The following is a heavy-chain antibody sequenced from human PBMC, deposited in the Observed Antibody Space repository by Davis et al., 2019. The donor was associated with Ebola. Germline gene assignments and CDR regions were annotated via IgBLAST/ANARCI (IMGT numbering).Heavy chain of an antibody. D-gene: IGHD5-18*01. CDR2: ISSSSSYI. Sequence: GGSLRLSCAASGFTFSSYSMNWVRQAQGKGMEWVSSISSSSSYIYYADSVKGLFTISRDNAKNSLYLQMNSLRAEDTALYYCARDRGRGYSYGYFYYYGMDVWGQGTTVTVSS. V-gene: IGHV3-21*01. CDR3: ARDRGRGYSYGYFYYYGMDV. J-gene: IGHJ6*02. CDR1: GFTFSSYS.